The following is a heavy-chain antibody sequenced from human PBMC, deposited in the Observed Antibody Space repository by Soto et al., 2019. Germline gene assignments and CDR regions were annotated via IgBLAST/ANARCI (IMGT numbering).Heavy chain of an antibody. CDR1: GRVARRRDDY. Sequence: LAPTGEGAGRVARRRDDYWSWICRPQGEGVEWIGYIYFSESNSYNPSLKSRVNISGDKSKNQFSLRLTSVTAADTAVYYCGILDMITFGGVIGPNDAFDSWGQGKMVTVS. V-gene: IGHV4-30-4*01. CDR2: IYFSESN. D-gene: IGHD3-16*02. CDR3: GILDMITFGGVIGPNDAFDS. J-gene: IGHJ3*02.